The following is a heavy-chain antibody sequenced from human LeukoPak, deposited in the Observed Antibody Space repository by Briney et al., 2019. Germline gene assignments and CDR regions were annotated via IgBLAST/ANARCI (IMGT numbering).Heavy chain of an antibody. CDR1: GGSISSSPYY. CDR3: VKGAGGFSYYNWFDP. V-gene: IGHV4-39*07. D-gene: IGHD5-18*01. CDR2: IYYSGTT. J-gene: IGHJ5*02. Sequence: PSETLSLTCTVSGGSISSSPYYWGWIRQPPGKGLEWIGSIYYSGTTHYNPSLESRVTISVDTSKNQFSLKLASVTAADTAIYYCVKGAGGFSYYNWFDPWGQGTLVTVSS.